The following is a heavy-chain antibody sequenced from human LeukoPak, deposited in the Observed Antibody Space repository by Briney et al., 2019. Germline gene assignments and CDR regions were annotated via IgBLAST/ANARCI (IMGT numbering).Heavy chain of an antibody. D-gene: IGHD3-3*01. J-gene: IGHJ4*02. CDR1: GYTFTSYY. CDR2: INPSGGST. Sequence: ASVKVSCKASGYTFTSYYMHWVRQAPGQGLEWMGIINPSGGSTSYAQKFQGRVTITRNTSISTAYMELSSLRSEDTAVYYCARAYDFWSGVDYWGQGTLVTVSS. V-gene: IGHV1-46*01. CDR3: ARAYDFWSGVDY.